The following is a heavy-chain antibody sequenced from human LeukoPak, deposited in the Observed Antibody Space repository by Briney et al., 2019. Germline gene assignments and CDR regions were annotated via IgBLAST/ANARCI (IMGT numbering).Heavy chain of an antibody. Sequence: ASVKVSCKASGYTFTSYGISWVRQAPGQGLEWMGWINTNTGNPTYAQGFTGRFVFSLDTSVSTAYLQISSLKAEDTAVYYCARVVVVAATYNWFDPWGQGTLVTVSS. D-gene: IGHD2-15*01. V-gene: IGHV7-4-1*02. CDR2: INTNTGNP. CDR1: GYTFTSYG. CDR3: ARVVVVAATYNWFDP. J-gene: IGHJ5*02.